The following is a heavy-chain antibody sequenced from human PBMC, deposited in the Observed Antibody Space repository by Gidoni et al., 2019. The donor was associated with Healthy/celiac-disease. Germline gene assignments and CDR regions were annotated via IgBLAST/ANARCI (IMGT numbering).Heavy chain of an antibody. CDR2: IKSKTDGGTT. J-gene: IGHJ3*02. V-gene: IGHV3-15*01. CDR3: TTDRFGGVIYDAFDI. CDR1: GFTFSNAW. Sequence: EVQLVESGGGLVKPGGSLSLSCAASGFTFSNAWMSWVRQAPGKGLEWVGRIKSKTDGGTTDYAAPVKGRFTISRDDSKNTLYLQMNSLKTEDTAVYYCTTDRFGGVIYDAFDIWGQGTMVTVSS. D-gene: IGHD3-16*02.